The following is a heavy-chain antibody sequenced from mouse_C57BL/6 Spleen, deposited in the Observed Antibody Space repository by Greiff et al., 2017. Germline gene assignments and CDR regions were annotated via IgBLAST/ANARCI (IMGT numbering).Heavy chain of an antibody. V-gene: IGHV1-82*01. CDR2: IYPGDGDT. CDR1: GYAFSSSW. Sequence: VQLQQSGPELVKPGASVKISCKASGYAFSSSWMHWVKQRPGKGLEWIGRIYPGDGDTNYNGKFKGKATLTADKSSSTAYMQLSSLTSEDSAVYFCARVTGYGYFDVWGTGTTVTVSS. J-gene: IGHJ1*03. CDR3: ARVTGYGYFDV.